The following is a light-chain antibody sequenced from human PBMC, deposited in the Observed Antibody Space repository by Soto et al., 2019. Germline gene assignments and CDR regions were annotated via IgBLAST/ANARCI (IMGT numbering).Light chain of an antibody. Sequence: EIVLTQSPGTLSLSPVERATLSCRASQSVSSSDLAWYQQKPGQAPRLLIYGASSRATGIPDRFSGSGSGTDYTLTISSLEPEDFAVYYCKQRTRWPMTFGKGTRREIK. CDR1: QSVSSSD. CDR3: KQRTRWPMT. J-gene: IGKJ5*01. CDR2: GAS. V-gene: IGKV3D-20*02.